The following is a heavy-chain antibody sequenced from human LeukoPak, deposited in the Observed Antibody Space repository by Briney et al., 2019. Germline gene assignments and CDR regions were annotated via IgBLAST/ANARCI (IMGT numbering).Heavy chain of an antibody. V-gene: IGHV4-39*01. CDR2: ICFSRTT. J-gene: IGHJ4*02. CDR1: GGSISSSDSY. CDR3: GRHFPKTGRDEQPLEY. Sequence: PSETLSLTCTVSGGSISSSDSYWAWVRQPPGKGLEWIGSICFSRTTYYNPSLKSRVTMSIDTSKNHFSLKVASVTAADTAVYYCGRHFPKTGRDEQPLEYWGQGSLFTVSS. D-gene: IGHD3-10*01.